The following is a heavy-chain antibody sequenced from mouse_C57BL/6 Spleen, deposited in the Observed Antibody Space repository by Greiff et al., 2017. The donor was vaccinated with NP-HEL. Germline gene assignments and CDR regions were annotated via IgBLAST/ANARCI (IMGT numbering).Heavy chain of an antibody. CDR2: ISYDGSN. J-gene: IGHJ1*03. D-gene: IGHD2-1*01. Sequence: EVKLQESGPGLVKPSQSLSLTCSVTGYSITSGYYWNWIRQFPGNKLEWMGYISYDGSNNYNPSLKNRISITRDTSKNQFFLKLNSVTTEDTATYYCAMGYGNGYLDVWGTGTTVTVSS. V-gene: IGHV3-6*01. CDR3: AMGYGNGYLDV. CDR1: GYSITSGYY.